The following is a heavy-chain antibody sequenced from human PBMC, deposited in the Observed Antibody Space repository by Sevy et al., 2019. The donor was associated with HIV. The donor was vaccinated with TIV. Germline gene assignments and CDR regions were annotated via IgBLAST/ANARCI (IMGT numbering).Heavy chain of an antibody. CDR1: GFRFTDYW. D-gene: IGHD3-16*01. J-gene: IGHJ4*02. CDR2: IKQDESGK. V-gene: IGHV3-7*01. Sequence: GGSLRLSCAASGFRFTDYWMSWVRQTPGKGLEWVATIKQDESGKYYVDSVKGRFAISRDNGNNSISLQMNGLRVEDTALYYCAREVGGFNWRPYYFDSWGQGTLVTVSS. CDR3: AREVGGFNWRPYYFDS.